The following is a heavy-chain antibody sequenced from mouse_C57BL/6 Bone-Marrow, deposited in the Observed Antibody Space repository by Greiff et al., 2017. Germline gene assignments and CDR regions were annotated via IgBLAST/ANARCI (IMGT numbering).Heavy chain of an antibody. CDR3: ARGAAQATLAWFAY. CDR1: GYTFTGYW. J-gene: IGHJ3*01. CDR2: ILPGSGST. V-gene: IGHV1-9*01. D-gene: IGHD3-2*02. Sequence: QVQLQQSGAELMKPGASVKLSCKATGYTFTGYWIEWVKQRPGHGLEWIGEILPGSGSTNYNEKFKGKATFTADTSSNTAYIQLSSLTTEDSAIYYCARGAAQATLAWFAYWGQGTLVTVSA.